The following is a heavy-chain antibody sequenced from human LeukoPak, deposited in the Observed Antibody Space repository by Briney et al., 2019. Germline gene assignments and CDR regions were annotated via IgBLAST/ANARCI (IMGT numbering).Heavy chain of an antibody. J-gene: IGHJ6*02. V-gene: IGHV4-39*01. CDR1: GGSISSSSYY. D-gene: IGHD3-22*01. Sequence: SETLSLTCTVSGGSISSSSYYWGWMRQPPGKGLEWSGSIYYSGSTYYNPSLKSRVTISVDTSKNQFSLKLSSVTAADTAVYYCARQGQIVALQYYGMDVWGQGTTVTVSS. CDR3: ARQGQIVALQYYGMDV. CDR2: IYYSGST.